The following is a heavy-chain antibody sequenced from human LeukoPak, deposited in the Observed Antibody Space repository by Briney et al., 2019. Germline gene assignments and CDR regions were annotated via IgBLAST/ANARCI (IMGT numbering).Heavy chain of an antibody. CDR3: ARDGDGYNLDY. Sequence: PGGSLRLSCAASGFAFSSYAMSWVRQAPGMGLEWVSSITSSGNYIYYADSVKGRFTISRDNAKNSLYLQMNSLRAEDTAVYYCARDGDGYNLDYWGQGTLVTVSS. V-gene: IGHV3-21*01. J-gene: IGHJ4*02. CDR1: GFAFSSYA. CDR2: ITSSGNYI. D-gene: IGHD5-24*01.